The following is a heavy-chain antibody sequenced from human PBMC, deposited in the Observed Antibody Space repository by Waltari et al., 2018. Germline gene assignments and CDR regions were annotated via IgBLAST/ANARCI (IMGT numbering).Heavy chain of an antibody. CDR1: GFTVSNYY. V-gene: IGHV3-74*01. D-gene: IGHD6-6*01. Sequence: EVQLVESGGGLVQPGASLRLSCAASGFTVSNYYTHWVRQGPGKGLVWIESINNGGGSSTTYADSVKGRFTISKDNAKNTVYLQMNSLRAEDTAVYHCARGGQLALDYWGQGTLVTVSS. CDR2: INNGGGSST. J-gene: IGHJ4*02. CDR3: ARGGQLALDY.